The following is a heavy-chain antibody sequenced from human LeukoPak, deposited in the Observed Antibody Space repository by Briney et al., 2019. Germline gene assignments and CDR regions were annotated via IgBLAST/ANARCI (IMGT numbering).Heavy chain of an antibody. V-gene: IGHV4-4*02. Sequence: SGTLSLTCAVSGGSISSSNWWSWVRQPPGKGLEWIGEIYHSGSTNYNPSLKSRVTISVDKSKNQFSLKLSSVTAADTAVYYCARVASGLGELSWYYYYYMDVWGKGTTVTVSS. J-gene: IGHJ6*03. CDR3: ARVASGLGELSWYYYYYMDV. CDR2: IYHSGST. CDR1: GGSISSSNW. D-gene: IGHD3-16*02.